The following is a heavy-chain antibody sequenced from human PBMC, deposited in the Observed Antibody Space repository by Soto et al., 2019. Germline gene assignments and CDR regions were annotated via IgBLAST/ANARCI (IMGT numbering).Heavy chain of an antibody. CDR2: ISYDGSNK. CDR1: GFTFSSYG. Sequence: QVQMVESGGGVVQPGRSLRLSCAASGFTFSSYGMHWVRQAPGKGLEWVAVISYDGSNKYYADSVKGRFTISRDNSNSTLYLQMNSLRAEDTAGYYWAKRGEGNWFDPWGQVTLFTVSS. V-gene: IGHV3-30*18. CDR3: AKRGEGNWFDP. J-gene: IGHJ5*02. D-gene: IGHD3-16*01.